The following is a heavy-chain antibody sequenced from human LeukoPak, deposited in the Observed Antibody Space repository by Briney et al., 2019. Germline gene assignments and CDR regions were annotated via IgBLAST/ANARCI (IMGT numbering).Heavy chain of an antibody. CDR1: GGSISSGGYS. Sequence: SETLSLTCVVSGGSISSGGYSWSWIRQPPGKGLEWIGYIYHSGSTYYNPSLKSRVTISVDRSKNQFSLKLSSVTAADTAVYYCARVLLWFGEPGQAFDIWGQGTMVTVSS. D-gene: IGHD3-10*01. CDR2: IYHSGST. V-gene: IGHV4-30-2*01. CDR3: ARVLLWFGEPGQAFDI. J-gene: IGHJ3*02.